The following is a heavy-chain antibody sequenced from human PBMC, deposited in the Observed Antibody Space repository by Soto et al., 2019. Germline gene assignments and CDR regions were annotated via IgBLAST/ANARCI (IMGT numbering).Heavy chain of an antibody. CDR1: GFTFSSYN. CDR2: ISSSSRYM. J-gene: IGHJ3*02. D-gene: IGHD2-2*02. V-gene: IGHV3-21*01. Sequence: EVQLVESGGGLVKPGGSLRLSCAASGFTFSSYNMNWVRQAPGKGLEWVSSISSSSRYMYYADSVKGRLTISRDNAKHSLYLHMNSLRAEDTAVYYCARGYCSRSSCYTGDAFDIWGQGTVVTVSS. CDR3: ARGYCSRSSCYTGDAFDI.